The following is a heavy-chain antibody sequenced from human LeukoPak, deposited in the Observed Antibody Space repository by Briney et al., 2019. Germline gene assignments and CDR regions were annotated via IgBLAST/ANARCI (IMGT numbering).Heavy chain of an antibody. J-gene: IGHJ4*02. CDR2: ITGSGGGT. V-gene: IGHV3-23*01. D-gene: IGHD2-2*01. CDR1: GFTFSSYA. Sequence: GGSLRLSCAASGFTFSSYAMTWVRQAPGKGLEWVSGITGSGGGTYYADSVQGRFTISRDNSRNTLYLQMNSLRAEDTAVYYCARAPTVLVGYCSSASCQADYWGQGTLVTVSS. CDR3: ARAPTVLVGYCSSASCQADY.